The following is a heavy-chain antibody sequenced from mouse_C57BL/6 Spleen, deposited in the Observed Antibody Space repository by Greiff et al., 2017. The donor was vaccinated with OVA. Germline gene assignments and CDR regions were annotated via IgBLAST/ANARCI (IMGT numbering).Heavy chain of an antibody. CDR3: ARRDDGDY. V-gene: IGHV1-26*01. CDR2: INPNNGGT. Sequence: EVQLQESGPELVKPGASVKISCKASGYTFTDYYMNWVKQSHGKSLEWIGDINPNNGGTSYNQKFKGKATLTVDKSSSTAYMELRSLTSEDSAVYYCARRDDGDYWGQGTTLTVSS. CDR1: GYTFTDYY. D-gene: IGHD2-3*01. J-gene: IGHJ2*01.